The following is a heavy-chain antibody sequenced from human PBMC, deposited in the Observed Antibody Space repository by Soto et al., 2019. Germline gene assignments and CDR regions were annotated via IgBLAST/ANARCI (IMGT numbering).Heavy chain of an antibody. CDR3: ATPNTEYGSGHGCYYFDY. D-gene: IGHD2-15*01. V-gene: IGHV3-23*01. Sequence: PGGSLRLSCTASGITFSRHAMSWVRQAPGKGLEWVSIITYSDDTYYRDSLKGRFAISRDNSKNTLYLQMNSLGAEDTAVYYCATPNTEYGSGHGCYYFDYWGRGTLVTVSS. J-gene: IGHJ4*02. CDR1: GITFSRHA. CDR2: ITYSDDT.